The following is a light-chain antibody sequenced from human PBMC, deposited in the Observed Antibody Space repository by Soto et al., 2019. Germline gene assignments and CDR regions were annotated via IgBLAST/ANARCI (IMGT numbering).Light chain of an antibody. CDR3: QRYNNWPLT. CDR2: DTS. CDR1: QTVSRN. Sequence: EIVLTQSPGTLSLSPGERVTLSCSARQTVSRNYLGWYQQKPGQAPRLLIYDTSARATGVPARFSGSRSGPDFTLTINSLQSEDFAIYYCQRYNNWPLTFGGGTKVESK. J-gene: IGKJ4*01. V-gene: IGKV3-15*01.